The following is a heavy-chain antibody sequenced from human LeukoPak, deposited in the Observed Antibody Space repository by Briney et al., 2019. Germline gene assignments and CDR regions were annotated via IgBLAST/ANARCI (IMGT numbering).Heavy chain of an antibody. J-gene: IGHJ4*02. CDR3: AKFRWHFDWLLYNTYFDY. V-gene: IGHV3-23*01. Sequence: GGSLRLSCAASGFTFSSYGMSWVRQAPGQGLEWVSAISGSGGSTYYADSVKGRFTISKDNSKNTLYLQMNSLRADDTAVYYCAKFRWHFDWLLYNTYFDYWGQGTLVTVSS. CDR2: ISGSGGST. D-gene: IGHD3-9*01. CDR1: GFTFSSYG.